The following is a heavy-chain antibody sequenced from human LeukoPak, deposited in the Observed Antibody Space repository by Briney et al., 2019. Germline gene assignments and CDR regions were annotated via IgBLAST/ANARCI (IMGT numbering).Heavy chain of an antibody. CDR2: IYYSGST. CDR1: GASISSYY. CDR3: ARVDEYYDFWSGYSQPYYFDY. Sequence: MPSETLSLTCTVSGASISSYYWSWIRQPPGKGLEWIGYIYYSGSTNYNPSLKSRVTISVDTSKNQFSLKLSSVTAADTAVYYCARVDEYYDFWSGYSQPYYFDYWGQGTLVTVSS. V-gene: IGHV4-59*01. D-gene: IGHD3-3*01. J-gene: IGHJ4*02.